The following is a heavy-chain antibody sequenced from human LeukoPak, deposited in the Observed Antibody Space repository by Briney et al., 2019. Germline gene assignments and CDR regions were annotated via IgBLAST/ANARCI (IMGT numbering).Heavy chain of an antibody. J-gene: IGHJ4*02. D-gene: IGHD5-24*01. CDR3: TRVGYIDEGIDY. CDR2: KKQDGSKK. Sequence: PGGSLRLSCVASGFPFSSYWMTWVRQAPGKGLEWVANKKQDGSKKSYVDSVKGRFTISRDNAKNSLYLQMNSLRAEDMAIYYCTRVGYIDEGIDYWGQGTLVTVSS. V-gene: IGHV3-7*04. CDR1: GFPFSSYW.